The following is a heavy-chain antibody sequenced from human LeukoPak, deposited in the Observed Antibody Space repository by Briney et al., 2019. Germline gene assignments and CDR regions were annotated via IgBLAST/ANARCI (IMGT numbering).Heavy chain of an antibody. Sequence: SDTLSLTCTVSGGPISSYYWSWLGQPPAKGREGIGDIYYSGSTTYNPSLKSRVTISVDTSKNQFSLKLSSVTAADTAVYYCARDSRLNHFDYWGQGTLVTVSS. V-gene: IGHV4-59*13. J-gene: IGHJ4*02. CDR2: IYYSGST. D-gene: IGHD2-2*01. CDR3: ARDSRLNHFDY. CDR1: GGPISSYY.